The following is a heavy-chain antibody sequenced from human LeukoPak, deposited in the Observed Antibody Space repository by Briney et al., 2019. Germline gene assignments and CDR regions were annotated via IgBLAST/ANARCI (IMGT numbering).Heavy chain of an antibody. D-gene: IGHD5-24*01. Sequence: GGTLRLSCAASGFTFSSYGMSWVRQAPGKGLEWVANIKQDGSEKYYVDSVKGRFTISRDNAKNSLYLQMNSLRAEDTAVYYCARELTLRDGYPGLDYWGQGTLVTVSS. CDR1: GFTFSSYG. J-gene: IGHJ4*02. CDR2: IKQDGSEK. CDR3: ARELTLRDGYPGLDY. V-gene: IGHV3-7*01.